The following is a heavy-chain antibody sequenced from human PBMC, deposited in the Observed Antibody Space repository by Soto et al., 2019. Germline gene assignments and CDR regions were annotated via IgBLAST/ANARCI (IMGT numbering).Heavy chain of an antibody. CDR1: GGSISSSNW. V-gene: IGHV4-4*02. CDR3: ARDRRLLWFGEFYYYYGMDV. J-gene: IGHJ6*02. D-gene: IGHD3-10*01. CDR2: IYHSGST. Sequence: PSETLSLTCAVSGGSISSSNWWSWVRQPPGKGLEWIGEIYHSGSTNYNPSLKSRVTISVDKSKNQFSLKLSSVTAADTAVYYCARDRRLLWFGEFYYYYGMDVWRQRTTVTVSS.